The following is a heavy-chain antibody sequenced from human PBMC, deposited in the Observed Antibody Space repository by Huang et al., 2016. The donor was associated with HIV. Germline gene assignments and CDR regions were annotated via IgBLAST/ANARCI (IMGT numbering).Heavy chain of an antibody. Sequence: QVHLVQSGAEVKKPGASVKVSCKASGYTFNNYVINWVRQAPGRGLEWMGWMNPNTGNTGFAQSFQGRVTMTRKTSITTAYMELTSLTSEDTAVYYCARSAYGDLDYWGLGTLVIVSS. J-gene: IGHJ4*02. D-gene: IGHD4-17*01. CDR1: GYTFNNYV. CDR3: ARSAYGDLDY. CDR2: MNPNTGNT. V-gene: IGHV1-8*02.